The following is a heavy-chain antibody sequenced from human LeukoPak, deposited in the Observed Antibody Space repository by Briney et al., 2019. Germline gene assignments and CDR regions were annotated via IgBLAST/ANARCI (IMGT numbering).Heavy chain of an antibody. D-gene: IGHD6-13*01. CDR1: GFTFSTYW. V-gene: IGHV3-23*01. J-gene: IGHJ4*02. CDR2: ISGSGGST. Sequence: GGSLRLSCAASGFTFSTYWMSWVRQAPGKGLEWVSAISGSGGSTYYADSVKGRFTISRDNSKNTLYLQMNSLRAEDTAVYYCAKDQRGIAAAGTYYWGQGTLVTVSS. CDR3: AKDQRGIAAAGTYY.